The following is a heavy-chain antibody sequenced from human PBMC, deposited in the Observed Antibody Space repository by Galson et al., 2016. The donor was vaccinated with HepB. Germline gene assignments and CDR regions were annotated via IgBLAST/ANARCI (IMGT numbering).Heavy chain of an antibody. Sequence: SETLSLTCTVSGGSISSNSDFWGWIRQPPGKGLEWIGSIYYSGSTYYNPSLKSRVLMSVDTPENQLSLQLSSVTAADTAVYYCANSRRFHTGSGTYEGGFDYWGQGTLVTVSS. D-gene: IGHD3-10*01. CDR3: ANSRRFHTGSGTYEGGFDY. CDR2: IYYSGST. J-gene: IGHJ4*02. V-gene: IGHV4-39*01. CDR1: GGSISSNSDF.